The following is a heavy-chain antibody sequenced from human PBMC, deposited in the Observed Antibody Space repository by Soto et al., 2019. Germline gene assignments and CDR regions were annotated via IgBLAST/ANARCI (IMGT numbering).Heavy chain of an antibody. D-gene: IGHD2-2*01. CDR2: ISAYNGNT. Sequence: ASVMVSCKASGYTFTSYGISWVRQAPGQGLEWMGWISAYNGNTNYAQKLQGRVTMTTDTSTSTAYMELRSLRSDDTAVYYCARDQSTYCSSTSCPYYYYYGMDVWGQGTTVTVSS. CDR3: ARDQSTYCSSTSCPYYYYYGMDV. J-gene: IGHJ6*02. V-gene: IGHV1-18*01. CDR1: GYTFTSYG.